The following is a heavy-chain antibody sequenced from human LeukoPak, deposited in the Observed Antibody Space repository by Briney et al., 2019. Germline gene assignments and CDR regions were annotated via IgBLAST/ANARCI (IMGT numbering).Heavy chain of an antibody. J-gene: IGHJ4*02. CDR1: GGSISSYY. D-gene: IGHD6-6*01. CDR3: ARGRSSSKGTHFDY. V-gene: IGHV4-59*01. Sequence: SETLSLTCTVSGGSISSYYWSWIRQPPGKGLEWIGYIYYRGSTNYNPSLKSRVTISVDTSKNQFSLKLSSVTAADTAVYYCARGRSSSKGTHFDYWGQGTLVTVSS. CDR2: IYYRGST.